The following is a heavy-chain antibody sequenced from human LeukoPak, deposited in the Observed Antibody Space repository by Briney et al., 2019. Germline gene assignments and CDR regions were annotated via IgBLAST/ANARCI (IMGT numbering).Heavy chain of an antibody. CDR2: INHSGST. Sequence: SSETLSLTCAVYGGSFSGYYWSWIRQPPGKGLEWIGEINHSGSTNYNPSLKSRVTISVDTSKNQFSLKLSSVTAEDTAVYYCARACGSGWYYFDYWGQGTLVTVSS. D-gene: IGHD6-19*01. CDR3: ARACGSGWYYFDY. V-gene: IGHV4-34*01. CDR1: GGSFSGYY. J-gene: IGHJ4*02.